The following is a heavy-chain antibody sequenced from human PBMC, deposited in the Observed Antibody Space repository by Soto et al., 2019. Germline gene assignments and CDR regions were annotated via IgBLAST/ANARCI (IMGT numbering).Heavy chain of an antibody. Sequence: GGSLRLSCAASGFTFSSYAMSWVRQAPGKGLEWVSAISGSGGSTYYADSVKGRFTISRDNSKNTLYLQMNSLRAEDTAVYYCAKFLGMDSRPRYYYYGMDVWGQGTTVTVSS. J-gene: IGHJ6*02. CDR2: ISGSGGST. D-gene: IGHD1-20*01. CDR3: AKFLGMDSRPRYYYYGMDV. CDR1: GFTFSSYA. V-gene: IGHV3-23*01.